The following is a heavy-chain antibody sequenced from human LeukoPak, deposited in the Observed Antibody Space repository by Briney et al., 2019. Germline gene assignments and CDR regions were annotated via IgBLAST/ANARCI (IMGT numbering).Heavy chain of an antibody. CDR1: GYTFTGYY. CDR2: INPNSGGT. D-gene: IGHD6-13*01. J-gene: IGHJ4*02. CDR3: ARVSLSSSWSLDY. Sequence: GASVKVSCKGSGYTFTGYYMHWGRQAPGQGVEWRGGINPNSGGTNYAQKFQGWVTMTRHTSISTAYMELSRLRSDDTAVYYCARVSLSSSWSLDYWGQGTLVTVSS. V-gene: IGHV1-2*04.